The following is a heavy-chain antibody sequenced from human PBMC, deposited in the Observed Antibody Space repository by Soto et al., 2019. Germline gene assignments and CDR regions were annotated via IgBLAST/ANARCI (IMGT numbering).Heavy chain of an antibody. Sequence: QVQLVQSGAEVKKPGASVKVSGTASGYTFTSYDINWVRQATGQGLEWMGWMNPNSGNTGYAQKFRGRVTMTRNTSISTAYMELSSLRSEDTAVYYCAREGTRTTSMDIWGQGTRVTVSS. D-gene: IGHD1-1*01. J-gene: IGHJ6*02. CDR2: MNPNSGNT. CDR3: AREGTRTTSMDI. V-gene: IGHV1-8*01. CDR1: GYTFTSYD.